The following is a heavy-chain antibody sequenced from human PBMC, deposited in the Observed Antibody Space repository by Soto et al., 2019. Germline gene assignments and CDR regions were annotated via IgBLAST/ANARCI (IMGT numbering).Heavy chain of an antibody. CDR1: GFTFSSYA. V-gene: IGHV3-30-3*01. Sequence: QVQLVESGGGVVQPGRSLRLSCAASGFTFSSYAMHWVRQAPGKGLEWVAVISYDGSNKYYADSVKGRFTISRDNSKNTLYLQMNSRRAEDTAVYYWAREPSIAAAGIVMDYWGQEPLVTVSS. CDR2: ISYDGSNK. CDR3: AREPSIAAAGIVMDY. J-gene: IGHJ4*02. D-gene: IGHD6-13*01.